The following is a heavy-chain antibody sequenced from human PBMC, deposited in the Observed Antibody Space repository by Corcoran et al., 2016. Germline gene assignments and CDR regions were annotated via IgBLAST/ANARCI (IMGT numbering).Heavy chain of an antibody. Sequence: QQQQWGAGLFKTLETLSLTCAVYGGSFSGYYWSWIRQPPGKGLEWIGEINHRGNTNYNPSHKSRVTISVDTSKNQFSLRLSSVTAAATAVYFCARELWWPARGAFDIWGQGTMVTVSS. D-gene: IGHD3-10*01. CDR2: INHRGNT. CDR3: ARELWWPARGAFDI. V-gene: IGHV4-34*01. J-gene: IGHJ3*02. CDR1: GGSFSGYY.